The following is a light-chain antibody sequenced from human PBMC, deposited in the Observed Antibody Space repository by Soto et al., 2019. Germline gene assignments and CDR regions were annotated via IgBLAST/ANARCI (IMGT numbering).Light chain of an antibody. CDR3: QQYNSWPET. Sequence: EILMTQSPGTLSVSPGERATLFCRASQSVRSSLAWYQQKPGQAPRILIYDASTRDTGIPARFTGSGSGTEFTLTISRLQSEDFEVYYCQQYNSWPETFGQGTKVDIK. CDR1: QSVRSS. V-gene: IGKV3-15*01. J-gene: IGKJ1*01. CDR2: DAS.